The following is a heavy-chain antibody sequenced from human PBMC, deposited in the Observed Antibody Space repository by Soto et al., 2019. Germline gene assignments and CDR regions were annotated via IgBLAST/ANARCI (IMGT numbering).Heavy chain of an antibody. Sequence: QVQLVQSGAEVRKPGSSVRVSCKASGGSFNRHTISWVRQAPGQGLEWMGGIIPIFGTANHAQKFQGRVTIIADEYTRTVYMDLSSMRSDDTAIYYCARGWGYDSTDYYYAYWGQGTLVIVSS. CDR3: ARGWGYDSTDYYYAY. J-gene: IGHJ4*02. CDR1: GGSFNRHT. CDR2: IIPIFGTA. V-gene: IGHV1-69*01. D-gene: IGHD3-22*01.